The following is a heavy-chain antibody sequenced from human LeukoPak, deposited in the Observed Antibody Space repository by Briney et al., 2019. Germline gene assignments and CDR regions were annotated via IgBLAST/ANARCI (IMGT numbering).Heavy chain of an antibody. D-gene: IGHD6-13*01. CDR3: ARGRAGGYSSSWYLRY. J-gene: IGHJ4*02. V-gene: IGHV1-18*04. CDR2: ISAYNGNT. Sequence: SVKVSRKASGYTFTDYYMHWVRQAPGQGLEWMGWISAYNGNTNYAQKLQGRVTMTTDTSTSTAYMELRSLRSDDTAVYYCARGRAGGYSSSWYLRYWGQGTLVTVSS. CDR1: GYTFTDYY.